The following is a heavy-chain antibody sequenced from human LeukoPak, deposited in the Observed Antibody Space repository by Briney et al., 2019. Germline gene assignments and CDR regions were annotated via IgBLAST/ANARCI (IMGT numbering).Heavy chain of an antibody. CDR1: GGSISSYY. CDR2: IYYSGST. D-gene: IGHD4-17*01. CDR3: ARHAKTTVTPSFDY. Sequence: SETLSLTCAVSGGSISSYYWSWIRQPPGKGLEWIGYIYYSGSTNYNPSLKSRVTISVDTSKNQFSLKLSSVTAADTAVYYCARHAKTTVTPSFDYWGQGTLVTVSS. V-gene: IGHV4-59*08. J-gene: IGHJ4*02.